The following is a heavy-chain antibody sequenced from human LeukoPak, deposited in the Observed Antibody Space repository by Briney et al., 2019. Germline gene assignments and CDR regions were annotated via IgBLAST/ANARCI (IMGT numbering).Heavy chain of an antibody. J-gene: IGHJ6*02. CDR3: ARDAGHQLSRRNYYAMDV. CDR2: INHLGSA. Sequence: SETLSLTCSVSGYSITSTSFWAWIRQTPGKGLEWIGSINHLGSAYYNPSLESRVTISVDTSKNHFSLNLKSVTAADTAVYYCARDAGHQLSRRNYYAMDVWGQGTTVTVSS. D-gene: IGHD2-2*01. V-gene: IGHV4-38-2*02. CDR1: GYSITSTSF.